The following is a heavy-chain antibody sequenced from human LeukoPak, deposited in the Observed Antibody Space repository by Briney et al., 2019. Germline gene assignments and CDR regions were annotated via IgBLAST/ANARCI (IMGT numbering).Heavy chain of an antibody. Sequence: PGGSLRLSCAASGFTFSSYGMHWVRQAPGKGLEWVAVIWYDGSNKYYADSVKGRFTISRDNSKNTLYLQMNSLRAEDTAVYYCARDLKQQGHFDYWGQGTLVTVSS. CDR3: ARDLKQQGHFDY. V-gene: IGHV3-33*01. D-gene: IGHD6-13*01. J-gene: IGHJ4*02. CDR1: GFTFSSYG. CDR2: IWYDGSNK.